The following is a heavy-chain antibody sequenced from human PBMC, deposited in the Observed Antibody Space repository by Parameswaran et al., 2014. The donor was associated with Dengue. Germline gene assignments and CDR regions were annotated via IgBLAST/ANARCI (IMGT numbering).Heavy chain of an antibody. J-gene: IGHJ5*02. D-gene: IGHD3-10*02. CDR2: INPNSGGT. Sequence: WVRQAPGQGLEWMGWINPNSGGTNYAQKFQGRVTMTRDTSISTAYMELSRLRSDDTAVYYCARDVRGGIGYNWFDPWGQGTLVTVSS. CDR3: ARDVRGGIGYNWFDP. V-gene: IGHV1-2*02.